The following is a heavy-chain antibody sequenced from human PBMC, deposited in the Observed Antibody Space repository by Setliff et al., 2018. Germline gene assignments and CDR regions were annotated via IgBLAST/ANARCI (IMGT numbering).Heavy chain of an antibody. D-gene: IGHD6-13*01. CDR1: GGSISSSSYY. V-gene: IGHV4-39*01. J-gene: IGHJ6*03. CDR3: ARQPYSTTYYYYYYYMDV. CDR2: IYYSGST. Sequence: SETLSLTCTVSGGSISSSSYYWGWIRQPPGKGLEWIGTIYYSGSTYYDPPLKSRVTMSIDTSKNQFSLNLNSVTAADTAVYYCARQPYSTTYYYYYYYMDVWGKGTTVTVSS.